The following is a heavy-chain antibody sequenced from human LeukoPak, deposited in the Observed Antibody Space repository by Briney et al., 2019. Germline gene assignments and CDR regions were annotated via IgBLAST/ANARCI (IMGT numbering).Heavy chain of an antibody. Sequence: GGSLRLSCAASGFTFSSNYMGWVRQAPGKGLEWVSVIYSGGSTYYSDSVKGRFTISRDNSKNTLYLQMNSLRAEDTAVYYCARDSGSAGFDYWGQGTLVTVSS. CDR1: GFTFSSNY. J-gene: IGHJ4*02. CDR3: ARDSGSAGFDY. D-gene: IGHD3-10*01. V-gene: IGHV3-53*01. CDR2: IYSGGST.